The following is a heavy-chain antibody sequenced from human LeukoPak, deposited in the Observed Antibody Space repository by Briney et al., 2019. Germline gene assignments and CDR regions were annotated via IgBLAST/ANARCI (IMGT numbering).Heavy chain of an antibody. V-gene: IGHV4-59*08. CDR2: IYYSGST. D-gene: IGHD2-2*01. CDR1: DGSMGTYY. CDR3: ARGRLGRQHASFFDS. J-gene: IGHJ4*02. Sequence: PSETLSLTCSVSDGSMGTYYWGWLRQPPGKGLEWIGYIYYSGSTTYNPSLKSRVTVSVDTSKNQFSLKLTSMTAADTAVYYCARGRLGRQHASFFDSWGQGTLVTVSS.